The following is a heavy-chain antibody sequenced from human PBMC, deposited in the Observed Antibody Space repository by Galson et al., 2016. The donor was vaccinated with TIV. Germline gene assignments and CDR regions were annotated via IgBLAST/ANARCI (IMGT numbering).Heavy chain of an antibody. Sequence: QSGAEVKKPEESLRISCKASGDSISSYWVGWVRQIPGKGLEWMGIIYPRDSETRYSPSFQGQVTISADESISTVYLQWSSLKASDTAMYFCGRAPGYSGYSYGYFDSWGLGTLVTVSS. CDR1: GDSISSYW. CDR3: GRAPGYSGYSYGYFDS. CDR2: IYPRDSET. V-gene: IGHV5-51*03. D-gene: IGHD5-18*01. J-gene: IGHJ4*02.